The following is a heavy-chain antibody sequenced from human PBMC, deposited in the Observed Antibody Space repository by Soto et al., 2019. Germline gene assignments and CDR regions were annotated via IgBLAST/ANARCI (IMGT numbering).Heavy chain of an antibody. D-gene: IGHD6-25*01. CDR2: INHSGST. CDR3: ARAGGHGNGMDV. J-gene: IGHJ6*02. Sequence: SETLSLTCAVYGGSFSGYYWSWIRQPPGKGLEWIGEINHSGSTNYNPSLKSRVTISVDTSKNQFSLKLSSVTAADTAVYYCARAGGHGNGMDVWGQGTTVTVSS. CDR1: GGSFSGYY. V-gene: IGHV4-34*01.